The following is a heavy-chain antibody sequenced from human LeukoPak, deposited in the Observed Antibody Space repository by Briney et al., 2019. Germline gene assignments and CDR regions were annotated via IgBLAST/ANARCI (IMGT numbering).Heavy chain of an antibody. CDR2: IWYDGSNK. V-gene: IGHV3-33*01. CDR3: AREQSGGAADY. CDR1: ALSLRSNA. D-gene: IGHD3-16*01. J-gene: IGHJ4*02. Sequence: PGGSLRLSRAAAALSLRSNAIQRVRQAPGKGLEWVAVIWYDGSNKYYADSVKGRFTISRDNAKNSLYLQMNSLRAEDTAVYDRAREQSGGAADYWGREPWSPSPQ.